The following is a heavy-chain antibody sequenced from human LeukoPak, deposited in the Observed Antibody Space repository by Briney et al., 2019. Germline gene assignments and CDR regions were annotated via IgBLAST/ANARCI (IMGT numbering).Heavy chain of an antibody. D-gene: IGHD6-13*01. CDR2: IYPGDSDS. J-gene: IGHJ6*02. CDR3: ARTSIAAAGTDNYYYGMDV. Sequence: GESLKISFKGSGYNFSTYWVGWVRQMPGKGLEWMGIIYPGDSDSKYSPSFQGQVTISADKSISTAYLQWSSLKASDTAMYYCARTSIAAAGTDNYYYGMDVWGQGTTVTVSS. V-gene: IGHV5-51*01. CDR1: GYNFSTYW.